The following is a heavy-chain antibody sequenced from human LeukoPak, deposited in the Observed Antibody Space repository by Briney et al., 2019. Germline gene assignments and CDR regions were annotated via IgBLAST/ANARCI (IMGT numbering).Heavy chain of an antibody. Sequence: ASVKVSCKASGYIFISYGINWVRQATGQGLEWMGWMNPNSGNTGYAQKFQGRVTITRNTSISTAYMELSSLRSEDTAVYYCARGSRYSSSFSHKYWGQGTLVTVSS. D-gene: IGHD6-13*01. CDR3: ARGSRYSSSFSHKY. J-gene: IGHJ4*02. CDR2: MNPNSGNT. CDR1: GYIFISYG. V-gene: IGHV1-8*01.